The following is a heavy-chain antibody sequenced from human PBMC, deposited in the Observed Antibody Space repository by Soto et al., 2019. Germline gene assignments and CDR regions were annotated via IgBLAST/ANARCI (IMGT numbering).Heavy chain of an antibody. CDR3: ARQTGDYGDYSFDY. CDR1: GYTFTGYY. CDR2: INPNSGGT. V-gene: IGHV1-2*04. J-gene: IGHJ4*02. Sequence: ASVKVSCKASGYTFTGYYMHWVRQAPGQGLEWMGWINPNSGGTNYAQKFQGWVTMTRDTSISTAYMELSRLRSDDTAVYYCARQTGDYGDYSFDYWGQGTLVTVSS. D-gene: IGHD4-17*01.